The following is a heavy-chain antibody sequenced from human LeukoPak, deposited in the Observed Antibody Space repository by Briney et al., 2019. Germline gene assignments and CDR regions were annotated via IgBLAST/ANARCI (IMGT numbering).Heavy chain of an antibody. J-gene: IGHJ5*02. CDR2: IYHSGST. Sequence: SGTLSLTCAVSGYSISSGYYWGWIRQPPGKGLEWIGSIYHSGSTYYNPSLKSRVTIPVDTSKNQFSLNLSSVTAADTAVYYCARGGIVAAGTSRFDTWGQGTLVTVSS. CDR3: ARGGIVAAGTSRFDT. V-gene: IGHV4-38-2*01. CDR1: GYSISSGYY. D-gene: IGHD6-13*01.